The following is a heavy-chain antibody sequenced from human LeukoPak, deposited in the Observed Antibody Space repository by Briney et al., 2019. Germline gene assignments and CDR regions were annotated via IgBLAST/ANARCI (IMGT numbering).Heavy chain of an antibody. D-gene: IGHD2-15*01. CDR2: IYYSGST. CDR1: GGSISSGDYY. CDR3: ASGGNYYYYMDV. Sequence: SQTLSLTCTVSGGSISSGDYYWSWIRQPPGKGLEWIGYIYYSGSTYYNPSLKSRVTISVDTSKNQFSLKLSSVTAADTAVYYCASGGNYYYYMDVWGKGTTVTVSS. V-gene: IGHV4-30-4*08. J-gene: IGHJ6*03.